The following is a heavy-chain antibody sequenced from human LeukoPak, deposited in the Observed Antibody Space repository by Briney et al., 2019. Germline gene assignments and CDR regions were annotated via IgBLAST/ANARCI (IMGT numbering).Heavy chain of an antibody. CDR3: AREGVAAVADAFDI. D-gene: IGHD6-19*01. Sequence: GGSLRLSCAASGFTFSDYYMSWIRQAPGKGLEWVSYISSSSSYTYYADSVKGRFTISRDNAKNSLYLQMNSLRAEDTAVYYCAREGVAAVADAFDIWGQGTMVTVSS. V-gene: IGHV3-11*06. CDR1: GFTFSDYY. J-gene: IGHJ3*02. CDR2: ISSSSSYT.